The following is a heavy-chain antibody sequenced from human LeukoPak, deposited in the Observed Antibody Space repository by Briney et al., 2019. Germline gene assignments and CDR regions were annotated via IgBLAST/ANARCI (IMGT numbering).Heavy chain of an antibody. J-gene: IGHJ6*02. CDR2: MNPNSGNT. V-gene: IGHV1-8*01. CDR3: ARAPYCSGGSCYDDYYYGMDV. CDR1: GYTFTSYD. Sequence: ASVKVSCKASGYTFTSYDINWVRQATGQGLEWMGWMNPNSGNTGYAQKFQGRVTITADESTSTAYMELSSLRSEDTAVYYCARAPYCSGGSCYDDYYYGMDVWGQGTTVTVSS. D-gene: IGHD2-15*01.